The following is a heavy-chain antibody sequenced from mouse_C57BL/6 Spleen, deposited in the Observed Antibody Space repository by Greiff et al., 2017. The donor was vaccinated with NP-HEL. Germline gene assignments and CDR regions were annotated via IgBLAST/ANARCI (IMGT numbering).Heavy chain of an antibody. CDR1: GYTFTSYW. D-gene: IGHD2-2*01. CDR2: IDPSDSYT. Sequence: VQLQQPGAELVMPGASVKLSCKASGYTFTSYWMHWVKQRPGQGLEWIGEIDPSDSYTNYNQKFKGKSTLPVDKSSSTAYMQLSSLTSEDSAVYYCARGRRGGVIDYWGQGTTLTVSS. V-gene: IGHV1-69*01. J-gene: IGHJ2*01. CDR3: ARGRRGGVIDY.